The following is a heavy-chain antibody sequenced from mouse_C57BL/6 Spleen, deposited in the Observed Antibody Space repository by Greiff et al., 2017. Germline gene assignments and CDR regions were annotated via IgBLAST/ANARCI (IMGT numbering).Heavy chain of an antibody. D-gene: IGHD6-2*01. J-gene: IGHJ4*01. CDR3: ARRELVDAMDY. V-gene: IGHV1-64*01. Sequence: VQLVESGAELVKPGASVKLSCKASGYTFTSYWMHWVKQRPGQGLEWIGMIHPNSGSTNYNEKFKSKATLTVNKSSSTAYMQLSSLTSEDSAVYYCARRELVDAMDYWGQGTSVTVSS. CDR1: GYTFTSYW. CDR2: IHPNSGST.